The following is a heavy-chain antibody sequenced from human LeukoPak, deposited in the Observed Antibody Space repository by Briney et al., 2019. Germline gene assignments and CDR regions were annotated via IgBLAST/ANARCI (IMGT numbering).Heavy chain of an antibody. CDR1: GFTFSSYA. Sequence: GGSLRLSCAASGFTFSSYAMHWVRQAPGKGLEWVAVISYDGSNKYYADSVKGRFTISRDNSKNTLYLQMNSRRAEDTAVYYCARVGGNYYDSKLFDYWGQGTLVTVSS. D-gene: IGHD3-22*01. CDR3: ARVGGNYYDSKLFDY. J-gene: IGHJ4*02. CDR2: ISYDGSNK. V-gene: IGHV3-30-3*01.